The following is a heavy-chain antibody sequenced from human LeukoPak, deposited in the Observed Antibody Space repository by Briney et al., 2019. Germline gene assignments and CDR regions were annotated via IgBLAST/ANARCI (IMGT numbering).Heavy chain of an antibody. D-gene: IGHD1-20*01. CDR1: GGSISSSSYY. CDR2: IYYSGST. J-gene: IGHJ5*02. CDR3: ERHSLGITGTISWFDP. V-gene: IGHV4-39*01. Sequence: PSETLSLTCTVSGGSISSSSYYWGWIRQPPGRGLEWIGSIYYSGSTYYNPSLKSRVTISVDTSKNQFSLKLSSVTAAVTAVYYCERHSLGITGTISWFDPWGQRTLVTVSS.